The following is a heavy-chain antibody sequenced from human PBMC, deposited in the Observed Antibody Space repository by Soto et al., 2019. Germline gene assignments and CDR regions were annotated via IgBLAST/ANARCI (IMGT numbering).Heavy chain of an antibody. CDR1: GGSISSGGYY. Sequence: QVQLQESGPGLVKASQTLSLTCTVSGGSISSGGYYWSWIRQHPGMGMEWIGDLYYSGSTYYNPFLKSRVTISVDTSKNQFSLKLRSVTAADTAVDYWGRTPSAWGQGTLVTVSS. V-gene: IGHV4-31*03. J-gene: IGHJ5*02. CDR3: GRTPSA. CDR2: LYYSGST.